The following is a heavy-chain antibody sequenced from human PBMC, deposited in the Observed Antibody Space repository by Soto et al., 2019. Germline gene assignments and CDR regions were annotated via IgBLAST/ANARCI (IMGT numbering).Heavy chain of an antibody. Sequence: ASVKVSCKASGYTFTNYAMHWVRQAPGQRLEWMGWINAGNGNTKYSQKFQGRVTITRDTSASTAYMELSSLRSEDTAVYYCARGGSLYWYFDLWGRGTLVTVSA. J-gene: IGHJ2*01. CDR3: ARGGSLYWYFDL. CDR1: GYTFTNYA. CDR2: INAGNGNT. D-gene: IGHD1-26*01. V-gene: IGHV1-3*01.